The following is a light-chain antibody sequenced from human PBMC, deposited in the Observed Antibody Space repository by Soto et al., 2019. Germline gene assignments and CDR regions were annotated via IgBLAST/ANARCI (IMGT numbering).Light chain of an antibody. CDR1: QSISSNY. CDR2: GAS. V-gene: IGKV3-20*01. Sequence: EIVLTQSPGTLSLSPGERATLSCRASQSISSNYLAWYQQKPGQAPRLLIYGASSSATGIPDRFSGSGSGSGTDFSLTISRLEPEDFAVYYCQQSGYSPITFGQGTRLEIK. CDR3: QQSGYSPIT. J-gene: IGKJ5*01.